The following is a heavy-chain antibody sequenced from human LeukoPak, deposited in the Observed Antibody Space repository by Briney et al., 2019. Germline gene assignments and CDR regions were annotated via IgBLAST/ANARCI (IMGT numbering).Heavy chain of an antibody. V-gene: IGHV4-61*05. CDR3: ARGGYDILTGYGSFDP. D-gene: IGHD3-9*01. CDR2: SYYSGTT. CDR1: GGSISSSSYY. Sequence: PSETLSLTCTVSGGSISSSSYYWGWIRQPPGKGLEWIGYSYYSGTTNYNPSLKSRVTISVDTSKNQFSLKLSSVTTADTAVYYCARGGYDILTGYGSFDPWGQGTLVSVSS. J-gene: IGHJ5*02.